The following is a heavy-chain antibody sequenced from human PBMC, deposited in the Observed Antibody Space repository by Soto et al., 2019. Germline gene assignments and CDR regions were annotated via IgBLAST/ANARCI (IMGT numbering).Heavy chain of an antibody. CDR1: GFPFSNAW. CDR3: TGRNFDY. Sequence: GGSLRLSCAASGFPFSNAWMTWVRQAPGKGLEWVGRIKSKNDGGTTDYAAPVKGRFIISRDDSTNTLYLQMNSLKIEDTSVYHCTGRNFDYWGPGTLVTVSS. J-gene: IGHJ4*02. V-gene: IGHV3-15*01. CDR2: IKSKNDGGTT.